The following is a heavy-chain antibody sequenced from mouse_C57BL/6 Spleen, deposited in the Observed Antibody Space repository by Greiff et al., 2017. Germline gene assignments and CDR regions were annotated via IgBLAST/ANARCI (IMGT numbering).Heavy chain of an antibody. D-gene: IGHD1-1*01. CDR2: INPSNGGT. CDR1: GYTFTSYW. Sequence: QVQLQQPGTELVKPGASVKLSCKASGYTFTSYWMHWVKQRPGQGLEWIGNINPSNGGTNYNEKFKSKATLTVDKSSSTAYMQLSSLTSEASAVYYCARSPITTVVAREYFDVWGTGTTVTVSS. CDR3: ARSPITTVVAREYFDV. V-gene: IGHV1-53*01. J-gene: IGHJ1*03.